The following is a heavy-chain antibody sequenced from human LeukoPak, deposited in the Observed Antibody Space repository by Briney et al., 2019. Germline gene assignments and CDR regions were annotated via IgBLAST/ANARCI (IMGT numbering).Heavy chain of an antibody. CDR2: IKQDGSEK. CDR1: GFTFSSYW. Sequence: GGSLRLSCAASGFTFSSYWMSWVRQAPGKGLEWVANIKQDGSEKYYVDSVKGRFSISRDNAKNSLYLQMNSLRAEDTAVYYCARSNWNYWIAFDIWGQGTMVTVSS. V-gene: IGHV3-7*01. CDR3: ARSNWNYWIAFDI. J-gene: IGHJ3*02. D-gene: IGHD1-7*01.